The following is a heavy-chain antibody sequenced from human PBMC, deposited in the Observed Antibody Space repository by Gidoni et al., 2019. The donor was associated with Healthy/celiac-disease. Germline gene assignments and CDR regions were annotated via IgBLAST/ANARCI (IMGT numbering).Heavy chain of an antibody. J-gene: IGHJ5*02. CDR1: GGSISSGGYY. Sequence: QVQLQESGPGLVKPSQTLSLTCTVSGGSISSGGYYWSWIRQHPGKGLEWIGYIYYSGSTYYNPSLKSRVTISVDTSKNQFSLKLSSVTAADTAVYYCARWCITMIVVRDWFDPWGQGTLVTVSS. CDR3: ARWCITMIVVRDWFDP. CDR2: IYYSGST. D-gene: IGHD3-22*01. V-gene: IGHV4-31*03.